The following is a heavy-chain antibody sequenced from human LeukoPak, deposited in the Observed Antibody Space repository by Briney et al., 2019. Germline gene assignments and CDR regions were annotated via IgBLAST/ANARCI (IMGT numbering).Heavy chain of an antibody. CDR1: GFTFSSYW. D-gene: IGHD1-26*01. V-gene: IGHV3-7*01. CDR2: IKQDGSEK. CDR3: ARDGERSGSHYYFDY. J-gene: IGHJ4*02. Sequence: GGSLRLSCAASGFTFSSYWMSWVRQAPGKGLEWVANIKQDGSEKYYADSVKGRFTISRDNAKNSLYLQMNSLRAEDTAVYYCARDGERSGSHYYFDYWGQGTLVTVSS.